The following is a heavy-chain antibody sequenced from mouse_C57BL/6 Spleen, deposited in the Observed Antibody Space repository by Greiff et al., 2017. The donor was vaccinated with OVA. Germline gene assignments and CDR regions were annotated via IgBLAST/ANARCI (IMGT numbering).Heavy chain of an antibody. V-gene: IGHV1-80*01. CDR3: ARYYYGSSYGAMDY. CDR1: GYAFSRYW. CDR2: IYPGDGDT. Sequence: VQLQQSGAELVKPGASVKISCKASGYAFSRYWMNWVKQRPGKGLEWIGQIYPGDGDTNYNGKFKGKATLTADKSSSTAYMQLSSLTSEDSAVYFCARYYYGSSYGAMDYWGQGTSVTVSS. D-gene: IGHD1-1*01. J-gene: IGHJ4*01.